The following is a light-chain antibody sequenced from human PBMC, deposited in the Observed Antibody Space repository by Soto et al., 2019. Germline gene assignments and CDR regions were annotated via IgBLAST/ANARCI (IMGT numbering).Light chain of an antibody. Sequence: QSALTQPASVSGSPGQSITISCTGTSSDVGSYNLVSWYQQHPGKAPKLMIYGVNKRPSGVSNRFSGSKSGNTASLTISGLQAEDEADYYCCPDVGISTFYVSGTVTKLTDL. J-gene: IGLJ1*01. CDR3: CPDVGISTFYV. V-gene: IGLV2-23*02. CDR1: SSDVGSYNL. CDR2: GVN.